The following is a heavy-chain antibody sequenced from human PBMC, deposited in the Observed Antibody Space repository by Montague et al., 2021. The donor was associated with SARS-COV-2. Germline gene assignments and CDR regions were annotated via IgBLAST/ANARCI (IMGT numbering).Heavy chain of an antibody. V-gene: IGHV4-39*01. CDR2: IYYIGST. CDR3: ARRVTETTVHSYYYGMDV. J-gene: IGHJ6*02. Sequence: SETLSLTCTVSGGSISSSSYYWAWIRQPPGKGLEWIGSIYYIGSTYYNPSLKSRVTISVDTSKNQFSLKLSSVTAADTAVYYCARRVTETTVHSYYYGMDVWGQGTTVTVSS. CDR1: GGSISSSSYY. D-gene: IGHD1-1*01.